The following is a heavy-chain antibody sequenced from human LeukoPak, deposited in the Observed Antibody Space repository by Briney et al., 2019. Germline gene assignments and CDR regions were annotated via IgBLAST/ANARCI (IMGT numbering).Heavy chain of an antibody. CDR2: IRYDGSHK. V-gene: IGHV3-30*02. Sequence: GGSLRLSCAASGFTLSNYWMNWVRQAPGKGLEWVAFIRYDGSHKYYTDSVRGRFTISRDNSKNTLYLQMNNLRAEDTALYYCAKISGYYPFDYWGQGTLVTVSS. J-gene: IGHJ4*02. CDR1: GFTLSNYW. CDR3: AKISGYYPFDY. D-gene: IGHD3-22*01.